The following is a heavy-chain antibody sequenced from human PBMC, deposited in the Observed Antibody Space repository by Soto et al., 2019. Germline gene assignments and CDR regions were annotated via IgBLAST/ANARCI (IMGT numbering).Heavy chain of an antibody. CDR1: GGSISSYY. CDR2: IYYSGST. CDR3: ARVEMATIHFDY. J-gene: IGHJ4*02. V-gene: IGHV4-59*01. Sequence: PSETLSLTCTVSGGSISSYYWSWIRQPPGKGLEWIGYIYYSGSTNYNPSLKSRVTISVDTSKNQFSLKLSSVTAADTAVYYCARVEMATIHFDYWGQGTLVTVSS. D-gene: IGHD5-12*01.